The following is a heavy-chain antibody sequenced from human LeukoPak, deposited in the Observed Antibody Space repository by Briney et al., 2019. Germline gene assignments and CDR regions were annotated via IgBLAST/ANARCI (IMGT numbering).Heavy chain of an antibody. CDR1: GGSFSSYY. J-gene: IGHJ4*02. CDR3: AILSFGVDDY. Sequence: SETLSLTCAVYGGSFSSYYWSWIRQPAGKGLEWIGRIYTSGSTNYNPSLKSRVTMSVDTSKNQFSLKLSSVTAADTAVYYCAILSFGVDDYWGQGTLVTVSS. CDR2: IYTSGST. V-gene: IGHV4-59*10. D-gene: IGHD3-3*01.